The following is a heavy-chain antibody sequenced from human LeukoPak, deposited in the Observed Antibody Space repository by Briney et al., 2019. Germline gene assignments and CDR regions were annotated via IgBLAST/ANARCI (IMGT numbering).Heavy chain of an antibody. CDR3: LELFGGVTTFDY. CDR2: INPDGSGT. CDR1: GFTFSAYW. V-gene: IGHV3-7*01. J-gene: IGHJ4*02. Sequence: GGSLRLSCAASGFTFSAYWMSWVRQGPGKGLDWVASINPDGSGTRYVDSVRGRFTISRDNAQNSLYLHMNSLSAEDTAGYYCLELFGGVTTFDYWGQGTLITVSS. D-gene: IGHD4-17*01.